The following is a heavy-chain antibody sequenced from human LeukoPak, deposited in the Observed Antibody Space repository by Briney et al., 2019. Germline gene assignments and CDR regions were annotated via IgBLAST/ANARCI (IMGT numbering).Heavy chain of an antibody. CDR2: ISSSSSYT. CDR1: GFTFSDYY. V-gene: IGHV3-11*06. Sequence: PGGSLRLSCAASGFTFSDYYMSWIRQAPGKGLEWVSYISSSSSYTNYADSVKGRFTISRDNAKNSLYLQMNSLRAKDTAMYYCARGYSGYDFDYWGQGTLVTVSS. D-gene: IGHD5-12*01. J-gene: IGHJ4*02. CDR3: ARGYSGYDFDY.